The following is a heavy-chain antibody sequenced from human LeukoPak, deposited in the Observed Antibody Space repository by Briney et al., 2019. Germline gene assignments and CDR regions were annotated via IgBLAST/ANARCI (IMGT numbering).Heavy chain of an antibody. J-gene: IGHJ4*02. Sequence: SETLSLTCTVSGGSISSGDYYWSWIRQPPGKGLEWIGYIYYSGSTYYNPSLKSRVTISVDTSKNQFSLKLSSVTAADTAVYYCARVGGYSYYFDYWGQGTLVTVSS. CDR2: IYYSGST. V-gene: IGHV4-30-4*01. D-gene: IGHD4-23*01. CDR3: ARVGGYSYYFDY. CDR1: GGSISSGDYY.